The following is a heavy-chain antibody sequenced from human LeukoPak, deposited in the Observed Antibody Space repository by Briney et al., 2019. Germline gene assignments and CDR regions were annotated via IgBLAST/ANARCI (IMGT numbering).Heavy chain of an antibody. CDR1: GYRFTSNW. Sequence: GESLQISCKDSGYRFTSNWIGWVRQMPGKGLEWMGIIYPGDPDTRYSPSFQGQVTISADKSIRTAYLQWSSLKASDTAIYYCVGGDAANFDSWGQGTLVTVSS. V-gene: IGHV5-51*01. J-gene: IGHJ4*02. CDR3: VGGDAANFDS. CDR2: IYPGDPDT. D-gene: IGHD5-24*01.